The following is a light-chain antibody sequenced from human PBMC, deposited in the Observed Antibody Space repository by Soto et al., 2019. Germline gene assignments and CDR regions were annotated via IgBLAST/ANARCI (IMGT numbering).Light chain of an antibody. V-gene: IGLV2-14*01. CDR3: ASYASSLYV. CDR2: EVS. J-gene: IGLJ1*01. CDR1: SSDVGGYNY. Sequence: QLVLTQPASVSGSPGQSITISCTGSSSDVGGYNYVSWYQQHPGKAPKLMIYEVSNRPSGISNRFSGSKSGNTASLTISGLQAEDEAEYYCASYASSLYVFGTGTKLTVL.